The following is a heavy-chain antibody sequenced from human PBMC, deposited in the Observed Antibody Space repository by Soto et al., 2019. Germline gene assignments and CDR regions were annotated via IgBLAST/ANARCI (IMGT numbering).Heavy chain of an antibody. J-gene: IGHJ3*02. Sequence: ESGPTLVNPTQTLTLTCTFSGFSLSTSGVGVGWIRQPPGKALEWLALIYWDDDKRYSPSLKSRLTITKDTSKNQVVLTMTNMDPVDTATYYCARGTYTYYDFWSGSPPWPHDAFDIWGQGTMVTVSS. CDR3: ARGTYTYYDFWSGSPPWPHDAFDI. CDR1: GFSLSTSGVG. D-gene: IGHD3-3*01. CDR2: IYWDDDK. V-gene: IGHV2-5*02.